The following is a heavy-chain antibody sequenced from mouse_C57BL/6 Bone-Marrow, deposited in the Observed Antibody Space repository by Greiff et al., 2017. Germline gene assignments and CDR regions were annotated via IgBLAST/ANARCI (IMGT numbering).Heavy chain of an antibody. Sequence: EVKLMESGGGLVQPKGSLKLSCAASGFSFNTYAMNWVRQAPGKGLEWVASIRSKSNNYAKYYADSVKDRFTISRDDSESMLYLQMNNLKTEDTAMYYCFSLFAYWGQGTLVTVSA. J-gene: IGHJ3*01. V-gene: IGHV10-1*01. CDR3: FSLFAY. CDR2: IRSKSNNYAK. CDR1: GFSFNTYA.